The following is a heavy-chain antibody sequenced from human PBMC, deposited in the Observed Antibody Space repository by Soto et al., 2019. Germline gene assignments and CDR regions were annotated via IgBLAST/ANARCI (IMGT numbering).Heavy chain of an antibody. CDR2: ISAYNGNT. Sequence: ASVKVSGKASGYTFTSYGISWVRQAPGQWLEWMGWISAYNGNTNYAQKLQGRVTMTTDTSTSTAYMELRSLRSDDTAVYYCARDTYYYDSSGYPRDYYYYYGMDVWGQGTTVTVSS. CDR1: GYTFTSYG. J-gene: IGHJ6*02. CDR3: ARDTYYYDSSGYPRDYYYYYGMDV. D-gene: IGHD3-22*01. V-gene: IGHV1-18*04.